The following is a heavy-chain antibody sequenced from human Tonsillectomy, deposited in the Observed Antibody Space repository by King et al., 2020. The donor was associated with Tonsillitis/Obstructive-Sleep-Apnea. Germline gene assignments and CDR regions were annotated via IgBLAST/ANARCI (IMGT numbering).Heavy chain of an antibody. Sequence: VQLQQWGAGLLKPSETLSLTCAVYGGSVSGYYWSWIRQPPGKGLEWIGEINHSGSTNYNPSLKIRVTISVDTSKNQFSLKLSSVTAADTAVYYCAARGGPDCSSTSCYNWFDPWGQGTLVTVSS. CDR3: AARGGPDCSSTSCYNWFDP. CDR2: INHSGST. V-gene: IGHV4-34*01. CDR1: GGSVSGYY. J-gene: IGHJ5*02. D-gene: IGHD2-2*01.